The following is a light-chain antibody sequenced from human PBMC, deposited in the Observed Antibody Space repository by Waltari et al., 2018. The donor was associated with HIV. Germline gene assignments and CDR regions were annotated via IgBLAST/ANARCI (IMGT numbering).Light chain of an antibody. Sequence: QSVLTQPPSVSGAPGQRVTISCTGSSSNIGAGHDVHWYHQLPRTAPKLHINGNNIQPSEVPDRFSGSKSGTSASLAITGLQAEDEADYYCQSYDTSLGGSNVFGGGTKLTVL. CDR1: SSNIGAGHD. V-gene: IGLV1-40*01. CDR2: GNN. CDR3: QSYDTSLGGSNV. J-gene: IGLJ3*02.